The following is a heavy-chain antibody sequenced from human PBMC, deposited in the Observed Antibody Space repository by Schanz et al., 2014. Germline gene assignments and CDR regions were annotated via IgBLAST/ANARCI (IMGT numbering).Heavy chain of an antibody. J-gene: IGHJ4*02. CDR1: GFTFSNYA. V-gene: IGHV3-64*01. CDR3: ARGRAVAGTGYFDY. CDR2: ISANGGST. Sequence: EVQLVESGGGLVQPGGSLRLSCAASGFTFSNYAMHWVRQAPGKGLEYVSAISANGGSTYHAPSVQGRFTMSRDNSKNTLYLQMGSLRAEDMAVYYCARGRAVAGTGYFDYWGQGTLVTVSS. D-gene: IGHD6-19*01.